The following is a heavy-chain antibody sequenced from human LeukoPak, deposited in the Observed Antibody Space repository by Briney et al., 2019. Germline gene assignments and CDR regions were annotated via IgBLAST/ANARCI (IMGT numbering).Heavy chain of an antibody. Sequence: ASVKVSCKASRYTFTSYDFNWVRQATGQRPEWMGWMSPNSGDTGYAQKFQDRVTMTRNTSISTAYLELSSLRSDDTAVYYCARGPPNWGYDYWGPGTLVTVSS. D-gene: IGHD7-27*01. V-gene: IGHV1-8*01. J-gene: IGHJ4*02. CDR2: MSPNSGDT. CDR3: ARGPPNWGYDY. CDR1: RYTFTSYD.